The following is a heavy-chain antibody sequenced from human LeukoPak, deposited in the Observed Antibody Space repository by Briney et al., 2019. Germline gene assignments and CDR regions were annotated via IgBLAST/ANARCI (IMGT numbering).Heavy chain of an antibody. CDR2: VRGSDAGK. CDR3: AKNRGGSYYSGSDY. CDR1: GFTFSSYA. V-gene: IGHV3-23*01. Sequence: GGSLRLSCAASGFTFSSYAMNWVRQAPGKGLEWVSAVRGSDAGKSYADSVKGRFTISRDNSKNTLYLQMNSLRAEDTAVYYCAKNRGGSYYSGSDYWGQGTLVTVSS. J-gene: IGHJ4*02. D-gene: IGHD1-26*01.